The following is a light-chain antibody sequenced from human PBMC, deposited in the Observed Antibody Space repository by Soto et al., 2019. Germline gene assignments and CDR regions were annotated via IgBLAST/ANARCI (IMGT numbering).Light chain of an antibody. Sequence: DIVMTQSPDSLAVSLGERATIDCKSSQSVLYSSDNKNYLAWYQQKPGQPPKLLIYWASTRESGVPDRVSGSGSGTDFTLTISSLQPEDGAVYYCQQYYSTPPSFGQGTKLEIK. J-gene: IGKJ2*01. CDR2: WAS. V-gene: IGKV4-1*01. CDR3: QQYYSTPPS. CDR1: QSVLYSSDNKNY.